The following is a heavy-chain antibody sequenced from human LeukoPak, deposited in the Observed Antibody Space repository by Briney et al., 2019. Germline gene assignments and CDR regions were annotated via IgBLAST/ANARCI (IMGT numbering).Heavy chain of an antibody. J-gene: IGHJ3*02. CDR2: IKSKTDGGTT. Sequence: GGSLRLSCAASGFTFSNAWMSWVRQAPGKGLEWVGRIKSKTDGGTTDYAAPVKGRFTISRDDSKNTLYLQMNSLKTEDTAVYYCTTEEGYCSSTSCYIWGQGTMVTVSS. CDR1: GFTFSNAW. CDR3: TTEEGYCSSTSCYI. D-gene: IGHD2-2*01. V-gene: IGHV3-15*01.